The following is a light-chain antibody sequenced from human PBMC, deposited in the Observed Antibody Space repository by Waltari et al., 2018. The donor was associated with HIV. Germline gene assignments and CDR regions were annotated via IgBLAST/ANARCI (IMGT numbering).Light chain of an antibody. Sequence: EIVLTQSPATLSLSPGERVTLSCRASQTISNNYLAWFQKKPGQAPRLLIYGASSRATGIPDRFRGSGSGTDFTLTISRLEPEDFAVYYCQQYDVLVTFGGGTKVENK. CDR2: GAS. J-gene: IGKJ4*01. CDR1: QTISNNY. V-gene: IGKV3-20*01. CDR3: QQYDVLVT.